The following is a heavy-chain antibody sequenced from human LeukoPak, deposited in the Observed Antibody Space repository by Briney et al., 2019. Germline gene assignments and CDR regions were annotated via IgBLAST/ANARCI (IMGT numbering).Heavy chain of an antibody. J-gene: IGHJ3*02. CDR3: ARDKDQYRLDAFDI. D-gene: IGHD1-14*01. Sequence: GGSLRLSCAASGFTFSSYAMSWVRQAPGKGLEWVSAISDSGDATYYADSVKGRFTISRDNSKNTLYLQMNSLRAEDTAVYYCARDKDQYRLDAFDIWGQGTMVTVSS. CDR2: ISDSGDAT. CDR1: GFTFSSYA. V-gene: IGHV3-23*01.